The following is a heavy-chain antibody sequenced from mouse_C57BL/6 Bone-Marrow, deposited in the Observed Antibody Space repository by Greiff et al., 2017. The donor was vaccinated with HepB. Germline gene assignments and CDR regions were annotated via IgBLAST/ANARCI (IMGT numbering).Heavy chain of an antibody. V-gene: IGHV1-74*01. Sequence: VQLQQPGAELVKPGASVKVSCKASGYTFTSYWMHWVKQRPGQGLEWIGRIHPSDSDTNYNQKFKGKAKLTAVTSASTAYMELSSLTNEDSAVYYCTRGGQLRLLDDWGQGTTLTVSS. D-gene: IGHD3-2*02. CDR3: TRGGQLRLLDD. CDR1: GYTFTSYW. CDR2: IHPSDSDT. J-gene: IGHJ2*01.